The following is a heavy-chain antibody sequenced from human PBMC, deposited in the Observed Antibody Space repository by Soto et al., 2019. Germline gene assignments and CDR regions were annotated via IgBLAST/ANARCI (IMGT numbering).Heavy chain of an antibody. D-gene: IGHD1-7*01. CDR2: ISSNGGTT. V-gene: IGHV3-64*01. Sequence: EVPLAESGGGMVQPGRSLRLSCVASGFTFSSYDMHWVRQAPGKGLEYVSSISSNGGTTYYGNSVKGRFTISRDNSKNTLYLQMGSLRAEDMAVYYCVRRVSGNYDYWGQGTLVTVSS. J-gene: IGHJ4*02. CDR1: GFTFSSYD. CDR3: VRRVSGNYDY.